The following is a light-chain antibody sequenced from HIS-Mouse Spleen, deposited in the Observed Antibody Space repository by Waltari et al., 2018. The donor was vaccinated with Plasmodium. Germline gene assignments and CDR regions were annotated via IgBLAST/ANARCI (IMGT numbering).Light chain of an antibody. CDR3: QQYYSTPYT. CDR1: QSVLYSSNNKNY. V-gene: IGKV4-1*01. J-gene: IGKJ2*01. CDR2: WAS. Sequence: DIVMTQSPHSLAVSLGERATINCKYSQSVLYSSNNKNYLSWYQQKPGQPPNQLIYWASTRESGVPDRFSGSGSGTDFTLTISSLQAEDVAVYYCQQYYSTPYTFGQGTKLEIK.